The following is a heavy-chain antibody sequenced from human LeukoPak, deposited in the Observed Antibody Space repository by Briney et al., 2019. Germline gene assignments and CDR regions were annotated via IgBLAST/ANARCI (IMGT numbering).Heavy chain of an antibody. V-gene: IGHV1-2*02. CDR2: INPNSGDT. J-gene: IGHJ6*02. CDR3: ARDMGRPSYGSVNHNLYFYYYYGMDV. CDR1: GYTFTGYY. D-gene: IGHD3-10*01. Sequence: ASVKVSSKASGYTFTGYYMNWVRQAPGQGPEWMGWINPNSGDTSYAQRFQGRVTMTRDKSVSTAYMELRSLTSDDTAVYFCARDMGRPSYGSVNHNLYFYYYYGMDVWGQGTTVTVSS.